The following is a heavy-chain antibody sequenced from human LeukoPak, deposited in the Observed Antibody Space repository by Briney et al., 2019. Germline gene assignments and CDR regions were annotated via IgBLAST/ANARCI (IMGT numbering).Heavy chain of an antibody. V-gene: IGHV4-39*07. Sequence: SETLSLTCTVSGGSISSSSYYWGWIRQPPGKGLEWIGSIYYSGSTYYNPSLKSRVTISVDTSKNRFSLKLSSVTAADTAVYYCARVRRFGELSTFWRGRRSDYDYWGQGTLVTVSS. D-gene: IGHD3-10*01. CDR1: GGSISSSSYY. J-gene: IGHJ4*02. CDR3: ARVRRFGELSTFWRGRRSDYDY. CDR2: IYYSGST.